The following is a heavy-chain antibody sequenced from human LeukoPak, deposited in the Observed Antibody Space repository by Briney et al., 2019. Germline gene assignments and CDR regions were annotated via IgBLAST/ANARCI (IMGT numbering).Heavy chain of an antibody. D-gene: IGHD3-22*01. CDR2: IIPILGIA. J-gene: IGHJ4*02. V-gene: IGHV1-69*04. CDR3: ARAQYYYDSSGYRYYFDY. Sequence: GASVKVSCKASGGTFSSYAISWVRQAPGQGLEWMGRIIPILGIANYAQKFQGRVTITADKSTSTAYMELSSLRSEDTAVYYCARAQYYYDSSGYRYYFDYWGQGTLVTVSS. CDR1: GGTFSSYA.